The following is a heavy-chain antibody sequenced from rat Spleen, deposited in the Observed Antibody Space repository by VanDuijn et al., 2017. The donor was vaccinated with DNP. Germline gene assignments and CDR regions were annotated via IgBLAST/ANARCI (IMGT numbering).Heavy chain of an antibody. CDR1: GFSLTRYK. D-gene: IGHD1-4*01. CDR3: ARRDGYNGVFDY. Sequence: QVQLKESGPGLVQPSQTLSLTCTVAGFSLTRYKEHWVRQSPGKGLEWMGVVWNPGNTRYNSALKSRLSINMDTSKSQVFLKMNSLQTEDTATYYCARRDGYNGVFDYWGQGVMVTVSS. J-gene: IGHJ2*01. CDR2: VWNPGNT. V-gene: IGHV2-41*01.